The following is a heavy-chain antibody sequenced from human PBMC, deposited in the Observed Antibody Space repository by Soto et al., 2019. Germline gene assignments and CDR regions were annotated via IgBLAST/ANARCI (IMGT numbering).Heavy chain of an antibody. CDR3: ASDLPADY. CDR2: INAGNGNT. Sequence: QVQLVQSGAEVKKPGASVKVSCKASGYTFTSYAMHWVRQAPGQRLEWMGWINAGNGNTKYSQKFQGRVPITRDTSARPAYMALSSLRSEATALYSFASDLPADYWGQGTLVTVSS. J-gene: IGHJ4*02. CDR1: GYTFTSYA. V-gene: IGHV1-3*01.